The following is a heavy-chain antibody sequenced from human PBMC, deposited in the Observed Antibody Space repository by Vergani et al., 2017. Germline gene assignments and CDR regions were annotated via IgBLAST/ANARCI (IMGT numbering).Heavy chain of an antibody. Sequence: QVHLVESGGGVVQPGRSLRLSCVVSGFTSSYYGMHWVRQAPGQGLEWVAAISYVGTQKYYADSVKGRFTISRYNSKISLYLQMNSLRTEDTSVSDCATKICGTPGCQIGYFREWGQGTLVTVSS. CDR2: ISYVGTQK. V-gene: IGHV3-30*03. CDR1: GFTSSYYG. D-gene: IGHD1-1*01. J-gene: IGHJ1*01. CDR3: ATKICGTPGCQIGYFRE.